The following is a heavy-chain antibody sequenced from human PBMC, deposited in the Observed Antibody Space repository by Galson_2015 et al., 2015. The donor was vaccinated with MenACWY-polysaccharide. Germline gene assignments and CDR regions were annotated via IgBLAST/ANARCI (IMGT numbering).Heavy chain of an antibody. CDR2: IGGSGGST. D-gene: IGHD3-22*01. V-gene: IGHV3-23*01. CDR1: GLTFSSYG. CDR3: AKRSERYYYDTSGYYPFDY. Sequence: SLRLSCAGSGLTFSSYGMGWVRQAPGKGLEWVSSIGGSGGSTYYADSVKGRFTISRDNSKNTLYLQMNSLRAEDTAVYYCAKRSERYYYDTSGYYPFDYWGQGTLVTVSS. J-gene: IGHJ4*02.